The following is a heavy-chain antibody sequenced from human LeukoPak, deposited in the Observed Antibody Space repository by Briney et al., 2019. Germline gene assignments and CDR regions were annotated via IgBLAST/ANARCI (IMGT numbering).Heavy chain of an antibody. CDR3: ARGGGSYCPY. D-gene: IGHD1-26*01. V-gene: IGHV4-34*01. CDR1: GGSFSGYY. CDR2: INHSGST. Sequence: SETLSLTCAVYGGSFSGYYWSWIRQPPGKGLEWIGEINHSGSTNYNPSLKSRVTISVDTSKNQFSLKLSSVTAADTAVYYCARGGGSYCPYWGQGTLVTVSS. J-gene: IGHJ4*02.